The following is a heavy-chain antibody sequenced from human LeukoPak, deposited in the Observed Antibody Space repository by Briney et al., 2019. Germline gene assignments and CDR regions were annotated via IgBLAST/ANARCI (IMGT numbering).Heavy chain of an antibody. D-gene: IGHD6-6*01. CDR3: ARAHSSSHYYYYGMDV. CDR2: INPSGGST. V-gene: IGHV1-46*01. J-gene: IGHJ6*02. CDR1: GYTFTSYY. Sequence: ASVKVSCKASGYTFTSYYMHWVRQAPGQGLEWMGIINPSGGSTSYAQKFQGRVTMTRDTSTSTVYMELCSLRSEDTAVYYCARAHSSSHYYYYGMDVWGQGTTVTVSS.